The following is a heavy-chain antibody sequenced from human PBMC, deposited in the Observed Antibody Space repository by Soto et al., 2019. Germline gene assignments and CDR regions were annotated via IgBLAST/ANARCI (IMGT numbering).Heavy chain of an antibody. D-gene: IGHD7-27*01. CDR2: ISSSSSYI. CDR3: ARDSIPSQLANYY. J-gene: IGHJ4*02. Sequence: PGGSLRLSCAASGFTFSSYSMNWVRQAPGKGLEWVSSISSSSSYIYYADSVKGRFTISRDNAKNSLYLQMNSLRAEDTAVYYCARDSIPSQLANYYWGQGTLVTVSS. CDR1: GFTFSSYS. V-gene: IGHV3-21*01.